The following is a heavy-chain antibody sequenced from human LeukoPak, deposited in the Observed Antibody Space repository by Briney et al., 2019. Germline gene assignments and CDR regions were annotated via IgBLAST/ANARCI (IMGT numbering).Heavy chain of an antibody. D-gene: IGHD5-24*01. CDR2: IQSKADGGAA. CDR3: VTDYLQGEMATIRVNY. V-gene: IGHV3-15*01. CDR1: GFTFSNAR. J-gene: IGHJ4*02. Sequence: EGSLRLSCAASGFTFSNARMSWVRQAPGKGLEWVGRIQSKADGGAADYAAPVKGKFTISRDDPKNTVYLQMNSLKTEDTAVYYCVTDYLQGEMATIRVNYWGQGTLVTVSS.